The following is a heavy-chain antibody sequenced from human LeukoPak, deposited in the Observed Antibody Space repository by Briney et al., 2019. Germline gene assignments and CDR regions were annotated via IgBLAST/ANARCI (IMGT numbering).Heavy chain of an antibody. D-gene: IGHD5-24*01. CDR1: GFTFSSYG. V-gene: IGHV3-74*01. CDR3: TRDAWMASTPLDY. J-gene: IGHJ4*02. Sequence: GGSLRLSCAASGFTFSSYGMHWVRQAPGKGLVWVSRINADGSSTNYADSVKGRFTISRDNAKNTLYLQMNSLRAEDTAVYFCTRDAWMASTPLDYWGQETLVTVPS. CDR2: INADGSST.